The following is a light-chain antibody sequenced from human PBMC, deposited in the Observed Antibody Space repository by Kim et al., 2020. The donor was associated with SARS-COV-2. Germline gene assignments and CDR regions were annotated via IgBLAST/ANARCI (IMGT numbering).Light chain of an antibody. J-gene: IGKJ2*02. Sequence: SPGERATLPCRASQSVSSNYLAWYQQKPGQAPRLLIYGASSRATGIPDRFSGSGSGTDFTLTISRLEPEDFAVYYCQQYGSSPRTFGQGTKLEI. CDR3: QQYGSSPRT. V-gene: IGKV3-20*01. CDR1: QSVSSNY. CDR2: GAS.